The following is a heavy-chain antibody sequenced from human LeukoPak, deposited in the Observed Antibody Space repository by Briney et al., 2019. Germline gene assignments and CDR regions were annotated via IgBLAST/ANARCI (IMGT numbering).Heavy chain of an antibody. Sequence: PSETLSLTRTVSGGSISSYYWSWIRQPPGKGLEWIGYIYYSGSTNYNPSLKSRVTISVDTSKNQFSLKLSSVTAADTAVYYCARGATNYDFWKLNAFDIWGQGTMVTVSS. CDR3: ARGATNYDFWKLNAFDI. D-gene: IGHD3-3*01. V-gene: IGHV4-59*08. CDR2: IYYSGST. CDR1: GGSISSYY. J-gene: IGHJ3*02.